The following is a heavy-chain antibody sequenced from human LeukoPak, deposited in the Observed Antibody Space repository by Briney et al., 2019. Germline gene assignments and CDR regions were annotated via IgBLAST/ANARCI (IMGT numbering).Heavy chain of an antibody. Sequence: PSQTLSLTCAVYGGSFSGYYWSWIRRPPGKGLEWIGEINHSGSTNYNPSLKSRVTISVDTSKNQFSLKLSSVTAADTAVYYCARGLKTTVTHLDCWGQGTLVTVSS. CDR2: INHSGST. CDR3: ARGLKTTVTHLDC. J-gene: IGHJ4*02. V-gene: IGHV4-34*01. CDR1: GGSFSGYY. D-gene: IGHD4-17*01.